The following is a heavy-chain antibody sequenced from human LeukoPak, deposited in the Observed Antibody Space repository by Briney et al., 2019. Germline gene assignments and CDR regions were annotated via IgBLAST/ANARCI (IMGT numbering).Heavy chain of an antibody. Sequence: ASVKVSCKASGDTFTGYYMHWVRQAPGQGLEWMGWINPNSGGTNYAQKFQGRVTMTRDTSISTAYMELSRLRSDDTAVYYCARIGIAAAADDYWGQGTLVTVSS. CDR2: INPNSGGT. CDR1: GDTFTGYY. CDR3: ARIGIAAAADDY. J-gene: IGHJ4*02. V-gene: IGHV1-2*02. D-gene: IGHD6-13*01.